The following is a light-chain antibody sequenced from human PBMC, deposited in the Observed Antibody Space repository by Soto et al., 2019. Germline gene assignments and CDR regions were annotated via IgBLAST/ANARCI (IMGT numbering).Light chain of an antibody. Sequence: EIVLTQSPATLSLSPGERDTLSCRASQSVSSYLAWYQQKPGQAPRLLIYDASNRATGIPARFSGSGSGTDFTLTISGLEPEDFAVYYCQQRSNWPPTFGGGTKVEIK. CDR2: DAS. J-gene: IGKJ4*01. CDR1: QSVSSY. CDR3: QQRSNWPPT. V-gene: IGKV3-11*01.